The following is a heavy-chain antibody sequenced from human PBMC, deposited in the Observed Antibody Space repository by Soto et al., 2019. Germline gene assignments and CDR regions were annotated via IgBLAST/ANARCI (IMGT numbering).Heavy chain of an antibody. J-gene: IGHJ6*03. CDR3: ARESGGATATLDYYYFYMDV. CDR1: GDRFTDYY. CDR2: INPNSGVT. V-gene: IGHV1-2*04. Sequence: QVQLVQSGAEVKEPGASVTVSCRASGDRFTDYYMHWVRQAPGQGLEWMGWINPNSGVTKYAQKFQGSVTMTRDTSIRTFYMQLSRLGFDDTAIYYCARESGGATATLDYYYFYMDVWGTGTTVTVSS. D-gene: IGHD5-12*01.